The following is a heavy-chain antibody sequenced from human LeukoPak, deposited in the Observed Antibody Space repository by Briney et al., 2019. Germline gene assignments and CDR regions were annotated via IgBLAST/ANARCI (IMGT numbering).Heavy chain of an antibody. CDR1: AYIFSTYG. Sequence: ASVKVSFKASAYIFSTYGISWVRQAPGQGLEWMGCISGYNGNTNYAQKLQGRVTMTTDTSTSTAYMELRSLRSDDTAVYYCARRRSEEFDFDCWGQGTLVTVSS. CDR3: ARRRSEEFDFDC. CDR2: ISGYNGNT. J-gene: IGHJ4*02. V-gene: IGHV1-18*01. D-gene: IGHD6-19*01.